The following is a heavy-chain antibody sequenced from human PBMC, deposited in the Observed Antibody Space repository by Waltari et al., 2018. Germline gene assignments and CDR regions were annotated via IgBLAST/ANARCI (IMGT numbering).Heavy chain of an antibody. V-gene: IGHV3-23*01. CDR3: ATPFYNWDDPLHS. Sequence: EVQLLESGGGLVQPGGSVRLSCAASGITFSNFAINWVRLAPGRGGGWVSGISVSEDTYDADSVKGRFTISRDTSKSTVYLQMNGLRAEDTAVYYCATPFYNWDDPLHSWGQGTLVTVSS. J-gene: IGHJ4*02. D-gene: IGHD1-20*01. CDR1: GITFSNFA. CDR2: ISVSEDT.